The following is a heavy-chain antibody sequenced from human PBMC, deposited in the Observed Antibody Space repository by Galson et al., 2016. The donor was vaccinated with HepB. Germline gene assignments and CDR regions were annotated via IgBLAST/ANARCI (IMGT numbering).Heavy chain of an antibody. Sequence: SLRLSCAASGFTFNKYGMHWVRQAPGKGLEWVAADSVHGGRKWYADSVRGRFTMSRDNPNNMLFLQMSSLRADDTAVYYCAKRHEYCPPVGCSVDYWGQGTLVSVSS. CDR3: AKRHEYCPPVGCSVDY. CDR1: GFTFNKYG. V-gene: IGHV3-30*18. J-gene: IGHJ4*02. D-gene: IGHD2/OR15-2a*01. CDR2: DSVHGGRK.